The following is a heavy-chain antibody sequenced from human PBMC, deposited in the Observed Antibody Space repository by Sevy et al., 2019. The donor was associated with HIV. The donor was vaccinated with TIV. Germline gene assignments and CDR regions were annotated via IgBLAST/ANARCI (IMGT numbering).Heavy chain of an antibody. CDR2: IYSGVTT. D-gene: IGHD1-1*01. Sequence: GGSLRLSCAASGFTVGSNYMSWVRQAPGKGLEWVSIIYSGVTTSYADSVKGRFTISRDNSKNTLYLQMNSLRAEDTAVYYCAKDPTKSSYYFDYWGQGTLVTVSS. V-gene: IGHV3-66*02. CDR1: GFTVGSNY. J-gene: IGHJ4*02. CDR3: AKDPTKSSYYFDY.